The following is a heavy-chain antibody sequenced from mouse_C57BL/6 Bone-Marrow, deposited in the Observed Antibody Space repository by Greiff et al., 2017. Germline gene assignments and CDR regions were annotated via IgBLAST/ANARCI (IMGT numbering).Heavy chain of an antibody. J-gene: IGHJ4*01. Sequence: VQLQQPGAELVKPGASVKLSCKASGSPFTSSWLHWVKPRPGRGLAWIGRIAPNSGGTKYNEKFKSKATLTVDKPSSTAYMQLSSLTSEDAAVYYGARYDYPAMDYWGQGTTDTVAS. CDR3: ARYDYPAMDY. CDR1: GSPFTSSW. V-gene: IGHV1-72*01. D-gene: IGHD2-4*01. CDR2: IAPNSGGT.